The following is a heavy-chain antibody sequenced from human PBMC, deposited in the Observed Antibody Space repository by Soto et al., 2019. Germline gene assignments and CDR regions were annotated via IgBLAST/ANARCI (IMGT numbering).Heavy chain of an antibody. Sequence: ASVQVSCKASGYTFTRSGISWVRQAPGQGLEWMGWISTYNGDTNYAQTFQGRVTMTTDTSTSTVHMEVRSLRSDDTAFYYCAREGVAPYYYYGMDVWGQGTPVTVSS. CDR2: ISTYNGDT. V-gene: IGHV1-18*01. CDR1: GYTFTRSG. D-gene: IGHD5-12*01. CDR3: AREGVAPYYYYGMDV. J-gene: IGHJ6*02.